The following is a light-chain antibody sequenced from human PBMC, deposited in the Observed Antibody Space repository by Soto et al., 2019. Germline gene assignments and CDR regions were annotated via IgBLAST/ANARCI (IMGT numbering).Light chain of an antibody. CDR2: VGTGGIVG. V-gene: IGLV9-49*02. J-gene: IGLJ1*01. Sequence: QAVVIQPPSASASLGASVTLTCTLTSGYSNYKVDWYQQRPGKGPRFVMRVGTGGIVGSKGDGIPDRFSVLGSGLNRYLTIKNIQEEDESDYLCGTDHGSGSNFVYVFGTGTKLTVL. CDR1: SGYSNYK. CDR3: GTDHGSGSNFVYV.